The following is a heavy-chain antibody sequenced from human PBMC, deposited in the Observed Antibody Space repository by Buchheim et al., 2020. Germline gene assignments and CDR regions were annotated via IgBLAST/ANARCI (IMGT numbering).Heavy chain of an antibody. D-gene: IGHD5-12*01. J-gene: IGHJ6*02. CDR1: GYTFTSYY. CDR2: INPSGGST. V-gene: IGHV1-46*01. CDR3: ARERFSGYDSDYYYYYGMDV. Sequence: QVQLVQSGAEVKKPGASVKVSCKASGYTFTSYYMHWVRQAPGQGLEWMGIINPSGGSTSYAQKFQGRVTMTRDTSTSKVHMELRSLRSEDTAVYYCARERFSGYDSDYYYYYGMDVWGQGTT.